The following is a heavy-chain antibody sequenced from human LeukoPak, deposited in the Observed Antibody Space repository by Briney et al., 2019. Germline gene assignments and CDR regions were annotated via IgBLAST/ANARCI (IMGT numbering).Heavy chain of an antibody. CDR2: ISAYNGNT. CDR1: VYTFTSYG. V-gene: IGHV1-18*01. D-gene: IGHD1-7*01. Sequence: ASVNVSCKASVYTFTSYGISWVRQAPGQGLEWMGWISAYNGNTNYAQKLQGRVTMTTDTSTSTAYMELRSLRSDDTAVYYCARDWNYWVPFDYWGQGTLVTVSS. CDR3: ARDWNYWVPFDY. J-gene: IGHJ4*02.